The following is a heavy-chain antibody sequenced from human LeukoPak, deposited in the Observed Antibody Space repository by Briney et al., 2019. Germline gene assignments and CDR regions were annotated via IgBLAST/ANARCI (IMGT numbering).Heavy chain of an antibody. CDR3: AKPFIVGATGYYYYYMDV. V-gene: IGHV3-23*01. Sequence: GGSLRLSCAASGFTFSRYDMSWVRQAPGKGLEWVSAISGSGGTTHYADSVKGRFTISRDNSKNTLYLQMNSLRAEDTAVYYCAKPFIVGATGYYYYYMDVWGKGTTVTVSS. CDR2: ISGSGGTT. D-gene: IGHD1-26*01. J-gene: IGHJ6*03. CDR1: GFTFSRYD.